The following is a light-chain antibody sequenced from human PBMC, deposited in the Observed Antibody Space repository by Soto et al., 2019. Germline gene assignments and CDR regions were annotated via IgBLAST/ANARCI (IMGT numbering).Light chain of an antibody. CDR2: GNS. Sequence: QSVLTQPPSVSGAPGQRVTISCTGSSSNIGAGYDVHWYQQLPGTAPKLLIYGNSNRPSGVPDPFSGSKSGTSASLAITGFQAEDEADYYCQSYDSRLSGSRVFGTGTKLTVL. CDR3: QSYDSRLSGSRV. CDR1: SSNIGAGYD. J-gene: IGLJ1*01. V-gene: IGLV1-40*01.